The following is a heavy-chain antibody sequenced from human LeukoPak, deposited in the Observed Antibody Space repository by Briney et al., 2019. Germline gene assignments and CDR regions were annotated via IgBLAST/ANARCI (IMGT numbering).Heavy chain of an antibody. CDR1: GFDVTQHE. J-gene: IGHJ4*02. CDR2: ISATGSYV. V-gene: IGHV3-48*03. D-gene: IGHD2-8*01. CDR3: ARANGLXQFRNLDY. Sequence: PGGSLRLSCATSGFDVTQHEFNWVRQAPGKGLEWVAYISATGSYVKYAESVKGRFTGSRDDAKKAVFLQMNNLALDDTAVYFCARANGLXQFRNLDYWGQGTLVTVSS.